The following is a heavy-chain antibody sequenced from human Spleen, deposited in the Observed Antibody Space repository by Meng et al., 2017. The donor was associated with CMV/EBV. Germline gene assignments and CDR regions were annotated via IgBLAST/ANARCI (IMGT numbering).Heavy chain of an antibody. Sequence: GESLKISCAASGFAFDDYGMYWVRQAPGKGLEWVSGISWNGGNTGYADAVKGRFTISSDNSKNTLYLQMNSLRVEDTAVYYCTKSSSWNDAFDIWGQGTMVTVSS. CDR3: TKSSSWNDAFDI. D-gene: IGHD6-13*01. V-gene: IGHV3-20*04. CDR2: ISWNGGNT. J-gene: IGHJ3*02. CDR1: GFAFDDYG.